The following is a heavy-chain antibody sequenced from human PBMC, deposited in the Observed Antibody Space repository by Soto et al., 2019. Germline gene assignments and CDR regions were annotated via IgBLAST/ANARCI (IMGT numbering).Heavy chain of an antibody. CDR1: GYTFTSYD. D-gene: IGHD1-7*01. J-gene: IGHJ5*02. V-gene: IGHV1-8*01. Sequence: GASVKVSCKASGYTFTSYDINWVRQATGQGLEWMGWMNPNSGNTGYAQKFQGRVTMTRNTSISTAYMELSSLRSEDTAVYYCARGRITGTTWPNWFDPWGQGTLVTVSS. CDR2: MNPNSGNT. CDR3: ARGRITGTTWPNWFDP.